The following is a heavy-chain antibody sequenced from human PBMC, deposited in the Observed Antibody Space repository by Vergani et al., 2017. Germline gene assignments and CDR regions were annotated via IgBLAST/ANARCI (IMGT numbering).Heavy chain of an antibody. J-gene: IGHJ3*01. CDR3: ARVAPSNSEVTPTAFDV. D-gene: IGHD1-1*01. CDR2: IRPYTGHT. Sequence: QVQLVQSGAELKKPGASVSVSCKGSSHTFQTYGISWVRQAPGKWLEWMAWIRPYTGHTIYAQKFQDRVTMTADTSTNTAYMELRSLRSDDTAVYFCARVAPSNSEVTPTAFDVWGQGTMVTVSS. V-gene: IGHV1-18*01. CDR1: SHTFQTYG.